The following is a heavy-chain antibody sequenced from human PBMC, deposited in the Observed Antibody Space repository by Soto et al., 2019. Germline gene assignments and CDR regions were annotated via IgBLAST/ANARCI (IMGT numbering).Heavy chain of an antibody. CDR3: ARDGIVGATSSEYYFDY. CDR1: GGTFSSYA. D-gene: IGHD1-26*01. V-gene: IGHV1-69*13. Sequence: GASVKVSCKASGGTFSSYAISWVRQAPGQGLEWMGGIIPIFGTANYAQKFQGRVTITADESTSTAYMELSSLRSEDTAVYYCARDGIVGATSSEYYFDYWGQGTLVTVSS. J-gene: IGHJ4*02. CDR2: IIPIFGTA.